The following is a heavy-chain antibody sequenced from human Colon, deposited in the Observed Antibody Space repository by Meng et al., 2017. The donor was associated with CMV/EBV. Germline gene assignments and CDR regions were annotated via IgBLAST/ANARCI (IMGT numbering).Heavy chain of an antibody. CDR3: VRYYGAGSYFGDY. D-gene: IGHD3-10*01. V-gene: IGHV3-53*01. Sequence: GGSLRLSGAGSGFTVRSNYMSWVRQAPGKGLEWISVIYTDGTTRYADSVKGRFIISRDNSKTTLYLQMNSLRAEDTAVYYCVRYYGAGSYFGDYWGQGTLVTVSS. J-gene: IGHJ4*02. CDR1: GFTVRSNY. CDR2: IYTDGTT.